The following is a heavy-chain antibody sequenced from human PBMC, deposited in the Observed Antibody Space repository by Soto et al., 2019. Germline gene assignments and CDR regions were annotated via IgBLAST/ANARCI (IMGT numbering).Heavy chain of an antibody. V-gene: IGHV1-18*01. CDR1: CYPFTSNR. CDR3: ARDRSGWYDF. Sequence: QVHLVQSGPEVKKTGASVKVSCKTSCYPFTSNRLSWVRRAPGQGLEWMGWISPHNGNAKYAQKFQDRVTMTADTAASTVYMELRSLRSNDSAVFYCARDRSGWYDFWGQGTLVTVSA. J-gene: IGHJ4*02. D-gene: IGHD6-19*01. CDR2: ISPHNGNA.